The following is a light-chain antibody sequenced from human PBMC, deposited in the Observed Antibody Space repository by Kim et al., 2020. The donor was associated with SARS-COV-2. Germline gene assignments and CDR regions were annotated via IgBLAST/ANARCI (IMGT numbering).Light chain of an antibody. V-gene: IGLV3-21*02. J-gene: IGLJ1*01. CDR3: QVGDTNSTHLV. Sequence: APGQTARITCGGDRIGTKNVYWYQQRPGQAPVVVIYTDRERPSGIPERFSGSSSGSTVTLTLSGVEAEDEADYYCQVGDTNSTHLVFGAGTKVTVL. CDR1: RIGTKN. CDR2: TDR.